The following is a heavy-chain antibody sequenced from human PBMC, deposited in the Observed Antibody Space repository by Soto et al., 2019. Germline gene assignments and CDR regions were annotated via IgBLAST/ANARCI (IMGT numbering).Heavy chain of an antibody. V-gene: IGHV3-21*01. CDR1: GFTFGSFT. CDR2: ISSNSAYI. J-gene: IGHJ5*02. Sequence: PGRSLRLSCAASGFTFGSFTMNWVRQDPGKGLEWVSTISSNSAYIYYTDALRGRFTISRDNAKNSLHRQMNSLRAEDTAVYYCTRDSSRDSSARGWFAPWGPGTLVTVSS. D-gene: IGHD6-13*01. CDR3: TRDSSRDSSARGWFAP.